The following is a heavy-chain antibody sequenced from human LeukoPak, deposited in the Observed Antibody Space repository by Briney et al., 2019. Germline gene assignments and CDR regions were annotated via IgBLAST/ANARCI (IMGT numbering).Heavy chain of an antibody. D-gene: IGHD1-26*01. CDR1: GFTFSSYA. CDR3: ARVGVGATVYYYGMDV. Sequence: GSLRLSCAAPGFTFSSYAMSWVRQAPGKGLEWIGEINHSGSTNYNPSLKSRVTISVDTSKNQFSLKLSSVTAADTAVYYCARVGVGATVYYYGMDVWGQGTTVTVSS. J-gene: IGHJ6*02. CDR2: INHSGST. V-gene: IGHV4-34*01.